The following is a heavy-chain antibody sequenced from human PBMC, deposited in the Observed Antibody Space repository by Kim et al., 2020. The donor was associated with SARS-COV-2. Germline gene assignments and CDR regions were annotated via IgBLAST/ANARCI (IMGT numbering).Heavy chain of an antibody. CDR3: ARDSMDGNCSGGSCYSSYYGMDV. CDR1: GFTVSSNY. V-gene: IGHV3-53*01. Sequence: GGSLRLSCAASGFTVSSNYMSWVRQAPGKGLEWVSVIYSGGSTYYADSVKGRFTISRDNSKNTLYLQMNSLRAEDTAVYYCARDSMDGNCSGGSCYSSYYGMDVWGQGTTVTVSS. CDR2: IYSGGST. D-gene: IGHD2-15*01. J-gene: IGHJ6*02.